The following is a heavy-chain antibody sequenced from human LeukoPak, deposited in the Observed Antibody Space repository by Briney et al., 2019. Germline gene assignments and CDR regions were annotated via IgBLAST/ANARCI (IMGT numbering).Heavy chain of an antibody. V-gene: IGHV1-18*01. J-gene: IGHJ4*02. CDR2: ISAYNGNT. CDR3: ARGGATTPNY. Sequence: ASVKVSCKASGFILSRYGITWVRQAPGQGLEWMGWISAYNGNTNYAQKLQGRVTMTTDTSTSTAYMELRSLRSDDTAVYYCARGGATTPNYWGQGTLVTVSS. D-gene: IGHD1-26*01. CDR1: GFILSRYG.